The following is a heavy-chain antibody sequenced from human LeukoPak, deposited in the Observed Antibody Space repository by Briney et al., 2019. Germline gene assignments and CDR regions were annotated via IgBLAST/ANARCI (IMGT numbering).Heavy chain of an antibody. Sequence: SETLSLTCAVYGGSFSGYYWSWIRQPPGKGLEWIGEINHSGSTNYNPSLKSRVTISVDTSKNQFSLKLSSVTAADTAVYYCARGTVEYYYYMDVWGKGTTVTVSS. J-gene: IGHJ6*03. CDR1: GGSFSGYY. CDR3: ARGTVEYYYYMDV. D-gene: IGHD4-17*01. V-gene: IGHV4-34*01. CDR2: INHSGST.